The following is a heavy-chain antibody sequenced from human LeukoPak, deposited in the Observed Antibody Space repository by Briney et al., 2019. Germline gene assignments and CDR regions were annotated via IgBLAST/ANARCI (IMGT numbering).Heavy chain of an antibody. J-gene: IGHJ1*01. CDR1: GFTFSSYA. V-gene: IGHV3-23*01. CDR3: AKRPYYDFWSGYFNAEYFQH. CDR2: ISGSGGST. D-gene: IGHD3-3*01. Sequence: TGGSLRLSCAASGFTFSSYAISWVRQAPGKGLEWVSAISGSGGSTYYADSVKGRFTISRDNSKNTLYLQMNSLRAEDTAVYYCAKRPYYDFWSGYFNAEYFQHWGQGTLVTVSS.